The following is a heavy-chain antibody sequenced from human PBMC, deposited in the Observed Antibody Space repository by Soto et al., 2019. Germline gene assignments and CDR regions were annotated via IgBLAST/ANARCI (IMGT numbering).Heavy chain of an antibody. V-gene: IGHV4-39*01. J-gene: IGHJ4*01. CDR1: GGSISSSSYY. D-gene: IGHD3-22*01. Sequence: SETLSLTCTVSGGSISSSSYYWGWIRQPPGKGLEWIGSIYYSGSTYYNPSLKSRVTISVDTSKNQFSLKLSSVTAADTAVYYCASTPLTYDSSGYYYFDYWGHGTLVTVSS. CDR3: ASTPLTYDSSGYYYFDY. CDR2: IYYSGST.